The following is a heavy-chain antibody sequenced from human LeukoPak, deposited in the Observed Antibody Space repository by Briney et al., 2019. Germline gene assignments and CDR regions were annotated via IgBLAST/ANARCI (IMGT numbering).Heavy chain of an antibody. CDR1: GFTFNTHG. J-gene: IGHJ6*03. Sequence: GGSLRLSCVTSGFTFNTHGMHWVRQAPGKGLEWVAFVEHDGTKKYLDSVKGRFTISRDNAKNSLYLQMNSLRAEDTAVYYCARDYYMDVWGKGTTVTVSS. V-gene: IGHV3-33*05. CDR3: ARDYYMDV. CDR2: VEHDGTK.